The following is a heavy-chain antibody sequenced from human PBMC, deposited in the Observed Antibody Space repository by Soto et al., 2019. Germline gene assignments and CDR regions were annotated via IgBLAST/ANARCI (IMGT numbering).Heavy chain of an antibody. CDR2: IDYSGST. J-gene: IGHJ2*01. V-gene: IGHV4-59*01. D-gene: IGHD6-19*01. CDR1: GGSISSYY. CDR3: ARGRGTVAWHWYFDL. Sequence: PSETLSLTCTVSGGSISSYYWSWIRQPPGKGLEWIGYIDYSGSTNYYPSLKSRVTITVTTSKNQFSLKRSSVTAADTAVYYWARGRGTVAWHWYFDLWGRGTLVTVPQ.